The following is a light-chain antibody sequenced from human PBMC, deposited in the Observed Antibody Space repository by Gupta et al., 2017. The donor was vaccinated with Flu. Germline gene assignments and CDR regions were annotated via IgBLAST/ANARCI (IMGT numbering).Light chain of an antibody. CDR1: SSNIGNNY. J-gene: IGLJ3*02. CDR2: DNI. V-gene: IGLV1-51*01. CDR3: GTWDSSLSAV. Sequence: QSVLPQPPSVSAAPGQKVTISCSGSSSNIGNNYVSWYQQLPGTAPKLLIYDNIKRPSGIPDRFSGSKSGTSATLGITGLQTGDEADYYCGTWDSSLSAVFGGGTKLTVL.